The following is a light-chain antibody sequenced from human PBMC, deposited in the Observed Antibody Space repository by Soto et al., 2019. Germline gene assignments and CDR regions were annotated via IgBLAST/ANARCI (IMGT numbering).Light chain of an antibody. CDR1: QSVSVN. CDR2: GVS. J-gene: IGKJ3*01. Sequence: EIVMTQSPGTLSVSPGERATLSCRASQSVSVNLAWYQQKPGQAPRRLIYGVSTRATGIPARFSGSESGTEFPLTISSLQSEDFAVYYCQQYKDWPFTFGGGKKVDI. CDR3: QQYKDWPFT. V-gene: IGKV3-15*01.